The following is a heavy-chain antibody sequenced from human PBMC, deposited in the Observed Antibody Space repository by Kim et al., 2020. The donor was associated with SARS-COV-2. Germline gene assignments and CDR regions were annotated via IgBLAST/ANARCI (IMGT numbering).Heavy chain of an antibody. CDR2: ISRNSDTK. V-gene: IGHV3-48*02. J-gene: IGHJ4*02. CDR3: ASIASIAVADY. CDR1: GFTFSNYG. D-gene: IGHD6-19*01. Sequence: GGSLRLSCSASGFTFSNYGMNWVRQAPGKGLQWLSYISRNSDTKYYADSVKGRFTISRDNAKNSLYLQMNSLRYDDTAVYYCASIASIAVADYWGQGTLVTVSS.